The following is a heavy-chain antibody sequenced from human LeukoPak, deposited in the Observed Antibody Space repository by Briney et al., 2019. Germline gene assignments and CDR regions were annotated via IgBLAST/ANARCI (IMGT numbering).Heavy chain of an antibody. Sequence: SETLSLTCTVSGGSISSYYWSWIRQPPGKGLEWIGYIYYSGSTNYNPSLKSRVTISVDTSKNQFSLKLSSVTAADTAVHYCATLRFFSFDYWGQGTLVTVSS. J-gene: IGHJ4*02. CDR1: GGSISSYY. CDR2: IYYSGST. CDR3: ATLRFFSFDY. V-gene: IGHV4-59*01. D-gene: IGHD3-3*01.